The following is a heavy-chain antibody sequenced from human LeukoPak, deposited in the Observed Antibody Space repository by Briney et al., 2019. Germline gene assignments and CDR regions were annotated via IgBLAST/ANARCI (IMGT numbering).Heavy chain of an antibody. D-gene: IGHD3-22*01. Sequence: SGPTLVNPSQTLSLTCTVSGGSISSGDYYWSWIRQPPGKGLGWIGYIYYSGSTYHNPSLKSRVTISVGTSKNQFSLKLSSVTPANTAVYYCARRNGLNDSSGYSPWGQGTLVTVSS. J-gene: IGHJ4*02. CDR1: GGSISSGDYY. CDR3: ARRNGLNDSSGYSP. V-gene: IGHV4-30-4*08. CDR2: IYYSGST.